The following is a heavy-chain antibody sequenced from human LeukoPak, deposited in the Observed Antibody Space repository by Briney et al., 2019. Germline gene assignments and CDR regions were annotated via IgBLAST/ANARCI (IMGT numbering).Heavy chain of an antibody. D-gene: IGHD3-9*01. J-gene: IGHJ4*02. Sequence: ASVKVSCKASGYTFTSYGISWVRQAPGQGLEWMGWISAYNGNTNYAQKLQGRVTMTRNTSISTAYMELSSLRSEDTAVYYCAIGLRYFEDWGQGTLVTVSS. CDR2: ISAYNGNT. CDR3: AIGLRYFED. CDR1: GYTFTSYG. V-gene: IGHV1-18*01.